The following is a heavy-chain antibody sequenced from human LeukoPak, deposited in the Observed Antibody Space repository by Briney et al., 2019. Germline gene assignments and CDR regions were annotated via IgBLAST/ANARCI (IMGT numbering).Heavy chain of an antibody. Sequence: GESLKISCKGSGYSFTSYWIGWVRQMPGEGLEWMEIIYPGDSDTRYSPSFQGQVTISADKSISTAYLQWSSLKASDTAMYYCARRRWLQLNANFDYWGQGTLVTVSS. CDR2: IYPGDSDT. V-gene: IGHV5-51*01. D-gene: IGHD5-24*01. CDR3: ARRRWLQLNANFDY. CDR1: GYSFTSYW. J-gene: IGHJ4*02.